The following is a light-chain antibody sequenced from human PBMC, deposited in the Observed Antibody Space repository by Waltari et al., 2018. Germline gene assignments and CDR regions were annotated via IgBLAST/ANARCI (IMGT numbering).Light chain of an antibody. CDR2: WAS. Sequence: DIVMTQSQDSLAVSLGERPTINCKSSQSLLYSPNKKNDLGWYQQKPGQPPKLLIYWASTRESGVPDRFSGSGSGTDFTLTISSLQAEDVAVYYCQQYAHDPWTFGQGTKVEIK. J-gene: IGKJ1*01. CDR3: QQYAHDPWT. V-gene: IGKV4-1*01. CDR1: QSLLYSPNKKND.